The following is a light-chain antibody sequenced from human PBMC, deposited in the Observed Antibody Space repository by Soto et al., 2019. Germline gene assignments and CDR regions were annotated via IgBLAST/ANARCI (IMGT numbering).Light chain of an antibody. CDR2: YIS. V-gene: IGKV3-15*01. CDR3: QQHSQWPIT. J-gene: IGKJ5*01. CDR1: QTIGRN. Sequence: EIVMTQSPVTLSLSPGETATLSCRASQTIGRNYLAWYQQKPGQAPRLLIYYISTRAADIPARFSGSGSGTDFTLTISSLQSEDSGVYYCQQHSQWPITFGQGTRLEIK.